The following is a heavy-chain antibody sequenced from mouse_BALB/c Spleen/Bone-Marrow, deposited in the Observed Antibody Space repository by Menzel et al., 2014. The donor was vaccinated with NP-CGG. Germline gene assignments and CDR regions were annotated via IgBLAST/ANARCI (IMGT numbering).Heavy chain of an antibody. CDR1: GYAFTNYL. CDR3: ARSIYDGYSEAMDY. D-gene: IGHD2-3*01. J-gene: IGHJ4*01. V-gene: IGHV1-54*03. CDR2: INPGSGGN. Sequence: VKLMESGAELVRPGPSVKVSCKASGYAFTNYLIEWVKQRPGQGLEWIGVINPGSGGNNYNEKFKGKATLTADKSSSTAYMQLSSLTSDDSAVYFCARSIYDGYSEAMDYWGQGTSVTVSS.